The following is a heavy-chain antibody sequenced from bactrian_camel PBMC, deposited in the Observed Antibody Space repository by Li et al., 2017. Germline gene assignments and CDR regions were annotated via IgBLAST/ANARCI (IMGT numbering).Heavy chain of an antibody. Sequence: HVQLVESGGGSVQAGGSLRLSCVATGNTNAVTNWGWFRRYPGQRRYGVARIDNNGITRYVDSVKGRFTTSKDVAKKTLYLQMNDLKPEDTAMYFCAADGVNLQLARGYNYWGQGTQVTVS. D-gene: IGHD7*01. CDR3: AADGVNLQLARGYNY. CDR2: IDNNGIT. J-gene: IGHJ4*01. CDR1: GNTNAVTN. V-gene: IGHV3S53*01.